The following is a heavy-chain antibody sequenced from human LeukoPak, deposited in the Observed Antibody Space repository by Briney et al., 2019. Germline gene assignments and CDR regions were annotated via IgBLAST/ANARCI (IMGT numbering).Heavy chain of an antibody. CDR2: ISYDGSNK. CDR1: GFTFSSCG. CDR3: ARDMGYDQDY. V-gene: IGHV3-30*03. D-gene: IGHD5-12*01. Sequence: PGGSLRLSCAASGFTFSSCGFHWVRQAPGKGLEWVALISYDGSNKYYADSVKGRFTISRDNSKNTLYLQMNSLRDEDTAAYYCARDMGYDQDYWGQGTLVTVSS. J-gene: IGHJ4*02.